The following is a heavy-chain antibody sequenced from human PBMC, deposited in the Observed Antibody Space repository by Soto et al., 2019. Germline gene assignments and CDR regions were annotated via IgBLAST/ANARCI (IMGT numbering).Heavy chain of an antibody. V-gene: IGHV1-2*02. CDR1: GYTFTGYY. CDR2: INPNSGGT. CDR3: ARDQSLVVVVAATNDAFDI. D-gene: IGHD2-15*01. Sequence: ASVKVSCKASGYTFTGYYMHWVRQAPGQGLEWMGWINPNSGGTNYAQKFQGRVTMTRDTSISTAYMELSRLRSDDTAVYYCARDQSLVVVVAATNDAFDIWGRGTMVTVSS. J-gene: IGHJ3*02.